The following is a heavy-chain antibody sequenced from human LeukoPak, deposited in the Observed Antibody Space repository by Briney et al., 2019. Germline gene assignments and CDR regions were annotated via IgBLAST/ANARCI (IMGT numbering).Heavy chain of an antibody. CDR2: INTVNGNT. J-gene: IGHJ4*02. D-gene: IGHD4-17*01. Sequence: ASVKVSCKASGYTFTSYGISWVRQAPGQGLEWMGWINTVNGNTKYSQRFQGRVTITRDTSASTTYMELNSLRSEDTAVYYCARTPENYGEGLDYWGQGTLVTVSS. CDR1: GYTFTSYG. CDR3: ARTPENYGEGLDY. V-gene: IGHV1-3*04.